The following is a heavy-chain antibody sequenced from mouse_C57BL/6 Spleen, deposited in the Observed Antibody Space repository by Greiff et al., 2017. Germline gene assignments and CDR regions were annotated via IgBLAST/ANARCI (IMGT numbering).Heavy chain of an antibody. D-gene: IGHD1-1*01. V-gene: IGHV2-2*01. CDR3: ARNPSFITTVGAHYYAMDY. Sequence: VKLMESGPGLVQPSQSLSITCTVSGFSLTSYGVHWVRQSPGKGLEWLGVIWSGGSTDYNAAFISRLSISKDNSKSQVFFKMNSLQADDTAIYYCARNPSFITTVGAHYYAMDYWGKGTSVTVSS. CDR1: GFSLTSYG. CDR2: IWSGGST. J-gene: IGHJ4*01.